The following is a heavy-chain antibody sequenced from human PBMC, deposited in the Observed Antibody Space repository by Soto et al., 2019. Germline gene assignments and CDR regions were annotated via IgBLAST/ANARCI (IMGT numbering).Heavy chain of an antibody. CDR2: ISGSGGST. J-gene: IGHJ3*02. Sequence: EVQLLESGGGLVQPGGSLRLSCAASGFTFSSYAMSWVRQAPGKVLEWVSAISGSGGSTYYADSVKGRFTISRDNSTNTLYLHRHSLRAEDMDVYYCARSSSSPGDAFDIWGQWTMVTLSS. CDR1: GFTFSSYA. D-gene: IGHD6-6*01. V-gene: IGHV3-23*01. CDR3: ARSSSSPGDAFDI.